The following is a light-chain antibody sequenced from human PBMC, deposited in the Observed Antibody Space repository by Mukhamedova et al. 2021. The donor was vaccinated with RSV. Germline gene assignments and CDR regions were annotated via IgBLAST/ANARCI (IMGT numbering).Light chain of an antibody. CDR3: QQYSRYPVT. J-gene: IGKJ1*01. CDR2: KAS. Sequence: WYQCRVHGKAPKLLIYKASSLESGVPSRFSGSGSGTEFTLTISSLQPDDFATYYCQQYSRYPVTLGQGTKVEIK. V-gene: IGKV1-5*03.